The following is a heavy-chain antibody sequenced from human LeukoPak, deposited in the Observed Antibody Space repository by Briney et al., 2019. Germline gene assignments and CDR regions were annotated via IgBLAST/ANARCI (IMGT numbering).Heavy chain of an antibody. CDR3: ARDLSSGWSLDH. CDR1: GFTFSSYS. D-gene: IGHD6-19*01. J-gene: IGHJ4*02. CDR2: ITSSSSYI. Sequence: GESLKISCAASGFTFSSYSMNWVRQAPGKGLEWVSSITSSSSYIYYADSVKGRFTISRDNAKNSLYLQMNGLRAEDTAVYYCARDLSSGWSLDHWGQGTLVTVSS. V-gene: IGHV3-21*01.